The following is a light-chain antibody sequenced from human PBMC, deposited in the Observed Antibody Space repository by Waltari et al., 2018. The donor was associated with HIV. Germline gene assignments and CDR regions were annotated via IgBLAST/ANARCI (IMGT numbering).Light chain of an antibody. CDR1: SSNIGSKN. CDR2: SDD. J-gene: IGLJ3*02. V-gene: IGLV1-44*01. Sequence: QSVLTQPPSASGTPGQRVTIFCSGSSSNIGSKNVHWYQQVPGTAPKLLIYSDDQRPSGVPYRFSGSKSGTSASLAISGPQSEDEADYYCAAWDDSLPGWVFGGGTKLTVL. CDR3: AAWDDSLPGWV.